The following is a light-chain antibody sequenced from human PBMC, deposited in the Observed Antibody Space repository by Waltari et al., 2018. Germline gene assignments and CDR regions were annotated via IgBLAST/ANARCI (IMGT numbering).Light chain of an antibody. V-gene: IGKV3-11*01. J-gene: IGKJ1*01. CDR2: DAS. Sequence: EIVLTQSPATLSLSPGERATLSCRASQTVITYLAWYQQKPGQAPRLLISDASHRVPGIPARFSGSGSGTDFTLTISSLEPEDFAVYYCQQRYYWPPWTFGQGTKVELK. CDR3: QQRYYWPPWT. CDR1: QTVITY.